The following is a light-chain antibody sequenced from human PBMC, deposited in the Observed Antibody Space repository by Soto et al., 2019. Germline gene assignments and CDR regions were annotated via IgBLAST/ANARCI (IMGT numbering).Light chain of an antibody. CDR1: QSVSSN. CDR2: DTS. J-gene: IGKJ5*01. Sequence: EIVMTQSPATLSLSPGERATLSCRASQSVSSNVAWYQQIPGQTPRXXIYDTSNRETGTPARFSGSGSGTEFTLTITSLQPEDFATYYCQQLNSFPITFGQGTRLEIK. V-gene: IGKV3-15*01. CDR3: QQLNSFPIT.